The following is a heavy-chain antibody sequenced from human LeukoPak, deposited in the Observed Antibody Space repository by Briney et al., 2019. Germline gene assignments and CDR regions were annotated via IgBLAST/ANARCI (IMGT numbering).Heavy chain of an antibody. CDR3: ARFTYYYDSSGYSDY. D-gene: IGHD3-22*01. CDR1: GYTFTNYW. V-gene: IGHV5-51*01. J-gene: IGHJ4*02. Sequence: GESLKISCKGSGYTFTNYWIDWGRQMPGKGLEWMGIIYPGDSDTRYSPSFQGQVTISADKSISTAYLQWSSLKASDTAMYYCARFTYYYDSSGYSDYWGQGTLVTVSS. CDR2: IYPGDSDT.